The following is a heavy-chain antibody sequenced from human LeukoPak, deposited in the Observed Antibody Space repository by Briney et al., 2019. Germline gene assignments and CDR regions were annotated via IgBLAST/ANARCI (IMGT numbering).Heavy chain of an antibody. CDR3: AKDPTDFDSSGQTYFDY. Sequence: GGSLRLSCAASGFTFSSYWMSWVRQAPGKGLEWVSGISASGGTTYYADSVKGRFTISRDNPKNTLVLQLNSLRAEDTAVYYCAKDPTDFDSSGQTYFDYWGQGTLVTVSS. J-gene: IGHJ4*02. V-gene: IGHV3-23*01. CDR1: GFTFSSYW. CDR2: ISASGGTT. D-gene: IGHD3-22*01.